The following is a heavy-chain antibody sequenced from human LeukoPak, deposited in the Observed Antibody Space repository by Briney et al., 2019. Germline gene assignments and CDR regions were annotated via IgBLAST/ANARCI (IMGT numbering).Heavy chain of an antibody. CDR3: ARSGGYSSRVFDY. V-gene: IGHV4-34*01. J-gene: IGHJ4*02. D-gene: IGHD6-13*01. CDR2: INHSGST. Sequence: SETLSLTCAVYGGSFSGYYWRWIRQPPGRGLEWIGEINHSGSTNYNPSLKSRVTISVDTSKNQFSLKLSSVTAADTAVYYCARSGGYSSRVFDYWGQGTLVTVSS. CDR1: GGSFSGYY.